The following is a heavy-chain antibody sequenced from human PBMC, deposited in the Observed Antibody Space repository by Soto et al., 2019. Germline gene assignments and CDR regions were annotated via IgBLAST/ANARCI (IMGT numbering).Heavy chain of an antibody. CDR2: LIPLFGTT. J-gene: IGHJ5*01. Sequence: QVQLVQSGAEVKKPGSSVKVSCEASGGTFSGHAISWVRQAPGQGPEWMGGLIPLFGTTQHAQNFQVRLTITADRSTSTAYMELTSLRFEDTAIYYWARGPNGGYWFASWGQGTLVTVSS. CDR1: GGTFSGHA. V-gene: IGHV1-69*06. CDR3: ARGPNGGYWFAS. D-gene: IGHD2-8*01.